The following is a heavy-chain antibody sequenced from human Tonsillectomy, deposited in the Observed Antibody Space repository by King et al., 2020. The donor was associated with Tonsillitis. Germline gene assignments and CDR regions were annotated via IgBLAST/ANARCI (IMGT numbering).Heavy chain of an antibody. V-gene: IGHV3-30*18. J-gene: IGHJ4*02. CDR3: AKGLTYYFDY. Sequence: VQLVESGGGVVQPGRSLRLSCAASGFPFSSSGIHWVRQAPGKGLEWVALISYDGNNKYYSDSVEGRFTVSRDISNNTVSLQMSTLRAEDTAVYYCAKGLTYYFDYWGQGALVTVSS. D-gene: IGHD4/OR15-4a*01. CDR2: ISYDGNNK. CDR1: GFPFSSSG.